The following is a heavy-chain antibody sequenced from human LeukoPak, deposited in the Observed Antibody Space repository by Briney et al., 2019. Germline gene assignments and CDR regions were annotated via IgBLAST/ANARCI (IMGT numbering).Heavy chain of an antibody. J-gene: IGHJ3*02. CDR2: INPSSGGT. CDR1: GYTFTGYH. CDR3: GRDYYDSSGDGAFDI. Sequence: ASVKVSCKASGYTFTGYHMHWVRQAPGQGLEWMGWINPSSGGTNYAQKFQDRVTMTRDTSISTVYMELSRLRSDDTAVYYCGRDYYDSSGDGAFDIWGQGTMVTVSS. V-gene: IGHV1-2*02. D-gene: IGHD3-22*01.